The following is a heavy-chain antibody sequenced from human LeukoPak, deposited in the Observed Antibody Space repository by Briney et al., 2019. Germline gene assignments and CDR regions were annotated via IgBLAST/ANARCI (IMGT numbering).Heavy chain of an antibody. Sequence: SETLSLTCAVYGVSFSGYYWSWIRQPPGKGLEWIGEINHSGSTNYNPSLKSLVTISVDTSKNQFSLKLSSVTAADTAVYYCARPGGIAARPRYFQHWGQGTLVTVSS. CDR2: INHSGST. CDR3: ARPGGIAARPRYFQH. D-gene: IGHD6-6*01. J-gene: IGHJ1*01. V-gene: IGHV4-34*01. CDR1: GVSFSGYY.